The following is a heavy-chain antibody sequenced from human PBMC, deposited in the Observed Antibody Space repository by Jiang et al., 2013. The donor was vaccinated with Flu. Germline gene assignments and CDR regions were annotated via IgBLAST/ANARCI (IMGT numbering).Heavy chain of an antibody. CDR3: ARPDSYGQYALDS. J-gene: IGHJ4*02. CDR1: GGSIGSSSYY. V-gene: IGHV4-39*01. D-gene: IGHD5-18*01. Sequence: GPGLVKPSETLSLTCTVSGGSIGSSSYYWAWIRQPPGKGLEWIGRIYYTGSTDYNPSLKSRVTISVDKSKNQFSLKLRSVTAADTALYFCARPDSYGQYALDSWGQGILVTVSS. CDR2: IYYTGST.